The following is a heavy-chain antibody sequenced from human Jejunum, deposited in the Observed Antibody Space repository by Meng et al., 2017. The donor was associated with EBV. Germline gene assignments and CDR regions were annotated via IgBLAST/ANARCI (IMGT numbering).Heavy chain of an antibody. J-gene: IGHJ4*02. CDR3: AREMSTITCFDY. CDR1: VFTFSDYY. V-gene: IGHV3-11*01. Sequence: QVRLVESGGVLVKPGGSLRLSCGASVFTFSDYYMAWVRQAPGKGLEGVSYISSRSSTIYYADSVKGRFTISRDNAHNSLYLQMNSLRAEDTAVYYCAREMSTITCFDYWGQGTLVTVSS. D-gene: IGHD5-24*01. CDR2: ISSRSSTI.